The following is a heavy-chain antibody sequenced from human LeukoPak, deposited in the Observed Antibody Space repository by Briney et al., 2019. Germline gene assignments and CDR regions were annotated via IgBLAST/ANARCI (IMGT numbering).Heavy chain of an antibody. V-gene: IGHV4-31*03. CDR3: ARGDGRWLQLGIGY. CDR1: GGSISSGGYY. J-gene: IGHJ4*02. D-gene: IGHD5-24*01. CDR2: IYYSGST. Sequence: PSETLSLTCTVSGGSISSGGYYWSWIRQHPGKGLEWIGYIYYSGSTYYNPSLKSRVTISVDTSKNQFSLKLSSVTAADTAVYYCARGDGRWLQLGIGYWGQGTLVTVSS.